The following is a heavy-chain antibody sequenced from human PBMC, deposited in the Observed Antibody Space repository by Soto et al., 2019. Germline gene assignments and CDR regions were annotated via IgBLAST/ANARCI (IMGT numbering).Heavy chain of an antibody. D-gene: IGHD3-10*01. CDR2: IFYNGNA. CDR3: ASLRGSGTNYFFDY. Sequence: SETLSLTCTVSGGSISKGDYYWSWIRQHPGKGLEWIGYIFYNGNAYYTPSLKSRITISVDTSENQFSLKLTSVTAADTAVYYCASLRGSGTNYFFDYWGQGTLVTVSS. V-gene: IGHV4-31*03. J-gene: IGHJ4*02. CDR1: GGSISKGDYY.